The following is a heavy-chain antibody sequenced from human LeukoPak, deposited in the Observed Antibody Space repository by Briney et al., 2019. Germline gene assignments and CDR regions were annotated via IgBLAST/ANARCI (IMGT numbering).Heavy chain of an antibody. CDR3: AGGLEPMYYDY. CDR1: GGSISTYY. CDR2: IYYSGST. V-gene: IGHV4-59*01. Sequence: SETLSLTCTVSGGSISTYYWSWIRQPPGKGLEWIGYIYYSGSTNYNPSLKSRVTISVDTSKNQFSLKLSSVTAADTAMYYCAGGLEPMYYDYWGQGTLVTVSS. J-gene: IGHJ4*02. D-gene: IGHD1-1*01.